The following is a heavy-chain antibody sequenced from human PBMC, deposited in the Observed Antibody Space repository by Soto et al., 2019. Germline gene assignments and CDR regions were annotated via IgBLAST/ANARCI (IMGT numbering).Heavy chain of an antibody. Sequence: ASVKVSCKASGYTFTSYAMHWVRQAPGQRLEWMGWINAGNGNTKYSQKFQGRVTITRDTSASTAYMELSSLRSEDTAVYYCAKDRYYYDSSGYLDYWAQGTLVNVSS. CDR1: GYTFTSYA. D-gene: IGHD3-22*01. CDR2: INAGNGNT. V-gene: IGHV1-3*01. J-gene: IGHJ4*02. CDR3: AKDRYYYDSSGYLDY.